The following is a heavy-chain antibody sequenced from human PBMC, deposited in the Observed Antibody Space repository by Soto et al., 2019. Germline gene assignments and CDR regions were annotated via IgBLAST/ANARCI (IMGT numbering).Heavy chain of an antibody. CDR2: IKGDGSIT. Sequence: DEQVVESGGGLVQPGGSLRLSCTASGFTFSNYWIHWVRQASGKGLVWVSRIKGDGSITNYADFVRGRFSISRDNAKNTVYLQMDSLRAEDTAVYYCARGASGRYYRDVWGKGTTVTVS. D-gene: IGHD3-10*01. V-gene: IGHV3-74*01. CDR1: GFTFSNYW. J-gene: IGHJ6*03. CDR3: ARGASGRYYRDV.